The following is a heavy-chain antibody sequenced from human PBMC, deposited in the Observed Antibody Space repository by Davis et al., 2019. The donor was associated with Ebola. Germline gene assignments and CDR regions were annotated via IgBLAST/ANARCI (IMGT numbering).Heavy chain of an antibody. D-gene: IGHD1-1*01. CDR2: ISYDGSNK. Sequence: GESLKISCAASGFTFSSYAMHWVRQAPGKGLEWVAVISYDGSNKYYADSVKGRFTISRDNSKNTLYLQMNSLRAEHTAVYYCARGSENWNYVDYWGQGTLVTVSS. CDR3: ARGSENWNYVDY. J-gene: IGHJ4*02. V-gene: IGHV3-30-3*01. CDR1: GFTFSSYA.